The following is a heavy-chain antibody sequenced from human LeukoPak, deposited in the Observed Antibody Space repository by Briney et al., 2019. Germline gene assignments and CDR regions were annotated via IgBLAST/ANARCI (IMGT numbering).Heavy chain of an antibody. Sequence: PGESLRLSCAASGFTANSHHMSWVRQAPGKGLEWVSIAYSGGNTFYADSVKGRFTIFRDNSNTLYLQMNSLTVEDTAVYYCARDRSGYEYLDLWGQGTLLTVSS. V-gene: IGHV3-66*01. J-gene: IGHJ4*02. CDR1: GFTANSHH. D-gene: IGHD5-12*01. CDR2: AYSGGNT. CDR3: ARDRSGYEYLDL.